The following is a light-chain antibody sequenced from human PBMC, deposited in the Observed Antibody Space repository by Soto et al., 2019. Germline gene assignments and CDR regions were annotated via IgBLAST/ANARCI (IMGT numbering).Light chain of an antibody. CDR1: QSVSSY. CDR3: HHFNTWPPKA. Sequence: EIVLTQSPATLSLSPGERATLSCRASQSVSSYLAWYQQKPGQAPRLLIYDASNRATGIPARFSGSGSGTDFTLTISSLEPEDFAVYYCHHFNTWPPKAFGQGTKVEFK. CDR2: DAS. J-gene: IGKJ1*01. V-gene: IGKV3-11*01.